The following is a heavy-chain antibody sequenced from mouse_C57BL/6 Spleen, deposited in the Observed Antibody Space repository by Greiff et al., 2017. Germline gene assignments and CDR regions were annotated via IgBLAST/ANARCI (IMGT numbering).Heavy chain of an antibody. CDR3: ARAGYSDNLYAMDY. D-gene: IGHD2-13*01. Sequence: VQLQQSGAELVRPGTSVKVSCKASGYAFTNYLIEWVKQRPGQGLEWIGVINPGSGGTNYNEKFKGKATLTADKSSSTAYMQLSSLTSEDSAVYVCARAGYSDNLYAMDYWGQGTSVTVSS. CDR1: GYAFTNYL. CDR2: INPGSGGT. J-gene: IGHJ4*01. V-gene: IGHV1-54*01.